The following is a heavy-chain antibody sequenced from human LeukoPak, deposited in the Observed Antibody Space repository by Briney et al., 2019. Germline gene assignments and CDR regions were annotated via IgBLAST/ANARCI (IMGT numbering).Heavy chain of an antibody. CDR3: ARVTTVTRSPWSWGPKKIGQEVNWFDP. D-gene: IGHD4-17*01. CDR1: GYTFSDYS. CDR2: ISPYNADT. Sequence: ASVEVSCKASGYTFSDYSITWVRQAPGQGLEWMGWISPYNADTNYAQNFQGRVTMTTDRSTRTAYMELRNLRSDDTAVYYCARVTTVTRSPWSWGPKKIGQEVNWFDPWGQGTLITVS. J-gene: IGHJ5*02. V-gene: IGHV1-18*01.